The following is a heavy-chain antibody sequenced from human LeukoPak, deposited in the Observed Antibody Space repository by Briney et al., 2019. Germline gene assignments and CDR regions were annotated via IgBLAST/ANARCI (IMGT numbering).Heavy chain of an antibody. CDR3: AARPTDAPVAPSDY. CDR1: GFTSGCCA. D-gene: IGHD6-19*01. CDR2: IDGSGGST. Sequence: GGSLRLSCAASGFTSGCCAMSWVRQAPGKGLEWVSTIDGSGGSTYYAGSVKGRFTISRDNSKNTLYLQMNSLRVDDTATYYCAARPTDAPVAPSDYWGQGTLVTVSS. J-gene: IGHJ4*02. V-gene: IGHV3-23*01.